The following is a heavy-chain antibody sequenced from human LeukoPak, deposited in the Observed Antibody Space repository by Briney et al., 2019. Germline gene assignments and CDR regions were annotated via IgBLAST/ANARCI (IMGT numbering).Heavy chain of an antibody. CDR3: ARDPYYYDSSGYSPLDY. D-gene: IGHD3-22*01. Sequence: PGGSLRLSCAASGFTFSSYSMNWVRQAPGKGLEWVSYISSSSSTIYYADSVKGRFTISRDNAKNSLYLQMNSLRAEDTAVYYCARDPYYYDSSGYSPLDYWGQGTLVTVSS. J-gene: IGHJ4*02. CDR1: GFTFSSYS. CDR2: ISSSSSTI. V-gene: IGHV3-48*04.